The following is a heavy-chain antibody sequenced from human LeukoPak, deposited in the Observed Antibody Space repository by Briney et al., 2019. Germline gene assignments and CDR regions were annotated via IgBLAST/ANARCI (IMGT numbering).Heavy chain of an antibody. CDR1: GGTFSSYA. D-gene: IGHD1-26*01. Sequence: ASVKVSCKASGGTFSSYAISWVRQAPGQGLEWMGGIIPIFGTANYAQKFQGRVTITADESTSTAYMELSSLRSEDTAVYYCARSEYSGSQPGDYWGQGTLVTVSS. CDR3: ARSEYSGSQPGDY. V-gene: IGHV1-69*13. J-gene: IGHJ4*02. CDR2: IIPIFGTA.